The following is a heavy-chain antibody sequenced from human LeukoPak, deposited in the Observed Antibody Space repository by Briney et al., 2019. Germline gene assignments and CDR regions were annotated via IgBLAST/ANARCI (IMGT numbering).Heavy chain of an antibody. CDR1: GFTFSTYA. Sequence: GGSLRLSCAGSGFTFSTYAMSWVRQAPGKGLEWVSSISTTGGGTYYADSVKGRFTISGDNSKNTLYLQMNSLRAEDTAVYYCAKRCCGGGFCHCMWDYWGQGTLVTVSS. J-gene: IGHJ4*02. V-gene: IGHV3-23*01. D-gene: IGHD2-21*01. CDR3: AKRCCGGGFCHCMWDY. CDR2: ISTTGGGT.